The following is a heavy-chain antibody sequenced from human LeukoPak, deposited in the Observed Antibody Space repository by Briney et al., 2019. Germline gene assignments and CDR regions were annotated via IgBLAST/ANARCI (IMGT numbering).Heavy chain of an antibody. D-gene: IGHD4-17*01. V-gene: IGHV1-8*01. Sequence: ASVKVSCKASGYTFTSYDINWVRPATGQGREWMGWMNPNSGNTGYAQKFQGRVTMTRNTSISTAYMELSSLRSEDTAVYYCALDYGDFEFDYWGQGTLVTVSS. CDR1: GYTFTSYD. J-gene: IGHJ4*02. CDR3: ALDYGDFEFDY. CDR2: MNPNSGNT.